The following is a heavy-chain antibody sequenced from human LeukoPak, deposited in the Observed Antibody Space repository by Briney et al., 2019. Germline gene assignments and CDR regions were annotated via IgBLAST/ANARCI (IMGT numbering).Heavy chain of an antibody. CDR2: IYYSGST. J-gene: IGHJ3*02. V-gene: IGHV4-39*02. CDR1: GGSISSSSYY. Sequence: SETLSLTCTVSGGSISSSSYYWGWIRQPPGKGLEWIGSIYYSGSTYYNPSLKSRVTISVDTTKNQFSLKLTSVTAADTAVFYCVRDNTDFRGVFRTSQKFDVFDIWGQGTVVTVSS. D-gene: IGHD3-10*01. CDR3: VRDNTDFRGVFRTSQKFDVFDI.